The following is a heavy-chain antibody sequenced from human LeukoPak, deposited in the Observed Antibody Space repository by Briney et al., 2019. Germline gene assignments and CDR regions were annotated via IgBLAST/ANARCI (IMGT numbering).Heavy chain of an antibody. Sequence: PGGSLRLSCTASGLTVSSNYMSWVRQAPGKGLEWVSVIYSGSSTYYADSVKGRFTISRDNSKNTLYLQMNSLRAEDTAVYYCARDGSERALQYWGQGTLVTVSS. CDR2: IYSGSST. V-gene: IGHV3-53*01. CDR1: GLTVSSNY. J-gene: IGHJ1*01. CDR3: ARDGSERALQY.